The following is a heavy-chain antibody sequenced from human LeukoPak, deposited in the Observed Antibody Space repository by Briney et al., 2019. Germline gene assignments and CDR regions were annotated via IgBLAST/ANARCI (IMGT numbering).Heavy chain of an antibody. V-gene: IGHV3-23*01. CDR3: AEIWSGYLIRNYYFDY. CDR1: GFTFNNYP. Sequence: PGGSLRLSCVASGFTFNNYPMNWVRQAPGEGLEWVSAISGSGGSIYSADSVKGRFTISRDNSKNTLHLQMNSLRAEDTAVYYCAEIWSGYLIRNYYFDYWGQGTLVTVSS. CDR2: ISGSGGSI. D-gene: IGHD3-3*01. J-gene: IGHJ4*02.